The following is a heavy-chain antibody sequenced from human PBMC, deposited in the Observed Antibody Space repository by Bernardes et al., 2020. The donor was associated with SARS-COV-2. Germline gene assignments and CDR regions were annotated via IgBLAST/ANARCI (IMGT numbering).Heavy chain of an antibody. Sequence: GSLRLSCAASGFTFSDYWMSWVRQAPGEGLEWVANIKQAGTETHYVDSVKGRFTISRDNAKNSLYLQLNSLRAEDTAVYYCARWGAVLAAPFYYGLDVWGQGTTVTVTS. CDR2: IKQAGTET. CDR1: GFTFSDYW. J-gene: IGHJ6*02. D-gene: IGHD2-15*01. CDR3: ARWGAVLAAPFYYGLDV. V-gene: IGHV3-7*01.